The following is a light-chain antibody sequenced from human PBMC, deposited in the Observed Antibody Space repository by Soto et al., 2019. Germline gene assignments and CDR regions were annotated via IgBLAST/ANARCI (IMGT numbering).Light chain of an antibody. CDR2: TGS. CDR1: QGISNW. J-gene: IGKJ4*01. V-gene: IGKV1-12*01. Sequence: DIQLTQSPSSVSASVGDRVSITCRASQGISNWLAWYQQKPGSAPKLLIYTGSSLQSGVPSRFSGTGSGTDFTLTISSLQPEDVATYYCQQANSSPLTFGGGTKVEIK. CDR3: QQANSSPLT.